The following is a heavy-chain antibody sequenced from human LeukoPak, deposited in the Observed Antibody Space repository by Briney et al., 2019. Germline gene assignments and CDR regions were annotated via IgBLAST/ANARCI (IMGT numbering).Heavy chain of an antibody. CDR2: MNPNSGNT. V-gene: IGHV1-8*03. Sequence: ASVKVSCKASGYTFTSYDINWVRQATGQGLEWMGWMNPNSGNTGYAQKFQGRVTITRNTSISTAYMELSSLRAEDTAVYYCARGGGRGLPNWFDPWGQGTLVTVSS. J-gene: IGHJ5*02. D-gene: IGHD4-23*01. CDR1: GYTFTSYD. CDR3: ARGGGRGLPNWFDP.